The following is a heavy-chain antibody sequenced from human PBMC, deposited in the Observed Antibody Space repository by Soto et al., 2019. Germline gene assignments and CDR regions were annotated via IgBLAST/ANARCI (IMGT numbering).Heavy chain of an antibody. V-gene: IGHV1-18*01. CDR3: ARDEDYKLGAYGGWFDP. D-gene: IGHD1-26*01. Sequence: QVQLVQSGAEVKKPGASVKVSGKASGYTFTSYGIGWVRQAPGQGLEWMGWISAYNSNTNYAQNLQGRVTMTTDTSTSTAYMELRSLRSDDTAVYYCARDEDYKLGAYGGWFDPWGQGTLVTVSS. CDR2: ISAYNSNT. J-gene: IGHJ5*02. CDR1: GYTFTSYG.